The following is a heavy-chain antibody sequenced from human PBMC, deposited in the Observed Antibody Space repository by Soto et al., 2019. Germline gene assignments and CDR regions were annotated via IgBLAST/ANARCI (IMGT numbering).Heavy chain of an antibody. Sequence: GGSLRLSCAASGFTFSSYAMSWVRQAPGKGLEWVSAISGSGGSTYYADSVKGRFTISRDNSKNTLYLQMNSLRAEDTAVYYCAKDPYSRGNYYYGMDVWGQGTTVTVSS. CDR1: GFTFSSYA. CDR2: ISGSGGST. CDR3: AKDPYSRGNYYYGMDV. D-gene: IGHD6-13*01. V-gene: IGHV3-23*01. J-gene: IGHJ6*02.